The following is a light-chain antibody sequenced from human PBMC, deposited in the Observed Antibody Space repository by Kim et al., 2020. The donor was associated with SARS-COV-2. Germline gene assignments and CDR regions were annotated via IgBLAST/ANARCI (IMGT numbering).Light chain of an antibody. CDR3: QQYCSSPLYT. CDR1: QSVNSMF. V-gene: IGKV3-20*01. Sequence: EIVLTQSPGTLSLSPAERATLSCRASQSVNSMFLNWYQQKPGQAPRLLIYGASNRATGIPDRFSGSGSGTDFTLTISRLEPEDFAVYYWQQYCSSPLYTFGQGTKLEI. CDR2: GAS. J-gene: IGKJ2*01.